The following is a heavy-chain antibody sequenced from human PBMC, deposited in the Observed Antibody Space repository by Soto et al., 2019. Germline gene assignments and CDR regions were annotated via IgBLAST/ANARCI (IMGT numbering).Heavy chain of an antibody. CDR1: GFTVSSNY. CDR2: ISGSGGST. Sequence: EVQLVETGGGLIQPGGSLRLSCAASGFTVSSNYMSWVRQAPGKGLEWVSAISGSGGSTYYADSVKGRFTISRDNSKNTLYLQMNSLRAEDTAVYYCAKDAVRDGYNWVFAFDIWGQGTMVTVSS. D-gene: IGHD5-12*01. V-gene: IGHV3-23*04. CDR3: AKDAVRDGYNWVFAFDI. J-gene: IGHJ3*02.